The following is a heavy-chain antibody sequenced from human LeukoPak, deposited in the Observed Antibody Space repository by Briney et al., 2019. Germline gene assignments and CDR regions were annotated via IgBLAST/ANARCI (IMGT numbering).Heavy chain of an antibody. J-gene: IGHJ4*02. CDR1: GVSVSSGSYY. CDR3: ARIRATDYYYSDY. D-gene: IGHD5-12*01. CDR2: IYYSGST. V-gene: IGHV4-61*01. Sequence: SETLSLTCTVSGVSVSSGSYYWSWIRQPPGKGLEWIGDIYYSGSTNYNRSLQSPVTISVDTSKNQFSLKLSSVTAADTAVYYCARIRATDYYYSDYSGQGTLVTVSS.